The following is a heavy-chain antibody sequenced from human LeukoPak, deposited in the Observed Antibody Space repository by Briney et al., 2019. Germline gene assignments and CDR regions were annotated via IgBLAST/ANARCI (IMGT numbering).Heavy chain of an antibody. V-gene: IGHV3-7*01. J-gene: IGHJ1*01. Sequence: GGSLRLSCAASGFTFSSYWMSWVRQAPGKGLDWLANIKQDGSEKYYVDSVKGRFTISRDNAKNSLYLQMNSLRAEDTAVYYCAREVYCSSTSCYTGYFQHWGQGTLVTVSS. CDR1: GFTFSSYW. CDR2: IKQDGSEK. D-gene: IGHD2-2*02. CDR3: AREVYCSSTSCYTGYFQH.